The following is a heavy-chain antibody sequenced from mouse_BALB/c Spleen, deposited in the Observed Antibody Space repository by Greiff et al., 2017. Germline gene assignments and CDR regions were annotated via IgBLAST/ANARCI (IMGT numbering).Heavy chain of an antibody. Sequence: EVQLVESGGGLVKPGGSLKLSCAASGFTFSSYTMSWVRQTPEKRLEWVAYISNGGGSTYYPDTVKGRFTISRDNAKNTLYLQMSSLKSEDTAMYYCARGTTVVAPYYYAMDYWGQGTSVTVSS. CDR1: GFTFSSYT. CDR2: ISNGGGST. CDR3: ARGTTVVAPYYYAMDY. J-gene: IGHJ4*01. D-gene: IGHD1-1*01. V-gene: IGHV5-12-2*01.